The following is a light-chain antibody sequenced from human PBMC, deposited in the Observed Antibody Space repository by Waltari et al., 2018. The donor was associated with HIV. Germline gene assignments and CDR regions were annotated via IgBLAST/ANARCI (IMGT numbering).Light chain of an antibody. Sequence: EIELTQSQGTLPLSPGEGANLPCRASHSLPSNYLAWYLHKPGQAPMLLIYGASFRATGIPDRFSCSGSGTDFTLTISRLEPEDFATYFCQQYGSSATFGPGTKVDI. CDR1: HSLPSNY. J-gene: IGKJ3*01. CDR3: QQYGSSAT. V-gene: IGKV3-20*01. CDR2: GAS.